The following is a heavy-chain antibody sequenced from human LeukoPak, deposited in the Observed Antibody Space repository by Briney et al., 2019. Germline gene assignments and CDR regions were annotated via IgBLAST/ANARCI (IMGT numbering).Heavy chain of an antibody. D-gene: IGHD3-3*01. CDR2: MNPNSGNT. J-gene: IGHJ6*03. Sequence: ASVKVSCKASGYTFTSYDINWVRQATGQGLEWMGWMNPNSGNTGYAQKFQGRVTITRNTSISTAYMELSSLRSEDTAVYYWARVGVYYDFWSGIYYMDVWGKGTTVTVSS. V-gene: IGHV1-8*03. CDR1: GYTFTSYD. CDR3: ARVGVYYDFWSGIYYMDV.